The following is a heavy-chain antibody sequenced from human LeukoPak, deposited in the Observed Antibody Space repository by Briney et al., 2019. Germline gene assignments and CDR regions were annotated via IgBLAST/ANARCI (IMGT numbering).Heavy chain of an antibody. CDR3: AREDCSSTSCQVYFDY. CDR2: INPNSGGT. V-gene: IGHV1-2*02. J-gene: IGHJ4*02. CDR1: GYTFTGYY. D-gene: IGHD2-2*01. Sequence: ASVKVSCKASGYTFTGYYMHWERQAPGQGLEWMGWINPNSGGTNYAQKFQGRVTMTRDTSISTAYMELSRLRSDDTAVYYCAREDCSSTSCQVYFDYWGQGTLVTVSS.